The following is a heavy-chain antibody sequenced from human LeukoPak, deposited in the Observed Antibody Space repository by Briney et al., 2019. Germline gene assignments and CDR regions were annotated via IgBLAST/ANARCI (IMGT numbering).Heavy chain of an antibody. CDR3: AKVGIVGATSYAFDI. Sequence: GGSLRLSCAASGFTFDDYAMHWVRQAPGKGLEWVSGISWNSGSIGYADSVKGRFTISRDNAKNSLYLQMNSLRAEDTALYYCAKVGIVGATSYAFDIWGQGTMVTVSS. CDR2: ISWNSGSI. V-gene: IGHV3-9*01. J-gene: IGHJ3*02. D-gene: IGHD1-26*01. CDR1: GFTFDDYA.